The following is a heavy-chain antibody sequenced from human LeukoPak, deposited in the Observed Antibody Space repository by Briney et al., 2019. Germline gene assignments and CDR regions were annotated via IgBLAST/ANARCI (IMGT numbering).Heavy chain of an antibody. CDR1: GGSFSGYY. CDR2: INHSGST. J-gene: IGHJ4*02. V-gene: IGHV4-34*01. Sequence: SETLSLTCAVYGGSFSGYYWSWIRQPPGKGLEWIGEINHSGSTNYNPSLKSRVTISVDMSKNQFSLKLSSVTAADTAVYYCARGLGKDYFDYWGQGTLVTVSS. D-gene: IGHD3-16*01. CDR3: ARGLGKDYFDY.